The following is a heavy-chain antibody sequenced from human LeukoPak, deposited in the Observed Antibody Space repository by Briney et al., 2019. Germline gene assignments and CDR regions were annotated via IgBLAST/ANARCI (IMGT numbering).Heavy chain of an antibody. CDR1: GFTSSSYA. CDR3: AKDSPTVVPAAMLPDAFDI. V-gene: IGHV3-23*01. Sequence: GGSLRLSCAASGFTSSSYAMSWVRQAPGKGLEWVSAISGSGGSTYYADSVKGRFTISRDNSKNTLYLQMNSLRAEDTAVYYCAKDSPTVVPAAMLPDAFDIWGQGTMVTVSS. J-gene: IGHJ3*02. D-gene: IGHD2-2*01. CDR2: ISGSGGST.